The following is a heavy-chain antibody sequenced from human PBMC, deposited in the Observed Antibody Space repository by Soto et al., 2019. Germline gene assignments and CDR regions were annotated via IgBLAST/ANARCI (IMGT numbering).Heavy chain of an antibody. CDR3: ARDPGAVAGTYGMDV. CDR1: GGTFSSYA. V-gene: IGHV1-69*13. J-gene: IGHJ6*02. CDR2: IIPIFGTA. D-gene: IGHD6-19*01. Sequence: GASVKVSCTASGGTFSSYAISWVRQAPGQGLEWMGGIIPIFGTANYAQKFQGRVTITADESTSTAYMELSSLRSEDTAVYYCARDPGAVAGTYGMDVWGQGTTVTVSS.